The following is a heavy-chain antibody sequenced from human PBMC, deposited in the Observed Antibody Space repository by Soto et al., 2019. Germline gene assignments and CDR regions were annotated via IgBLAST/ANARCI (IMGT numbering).Heavy chain of an antibody. CDR3: ARGGYYYDSSGYYYY. CDR2: ISYDGSNK. V-gene: IGHV3-30-3*01. CDR1: GFTFSSYA. J-gene: IGHJ4*02. D-gene: IGHD3-22*01. Sequence: GGSLRLSCAASGFTFSSYAMHWVRQAPGKGLEWVAVISYDGSNKYYADSVKGRFTISRDNSKNTLYLQMNSLRAEDTAVYYCARGGYYYDSSGYYYYWGQGTLVTVSS.